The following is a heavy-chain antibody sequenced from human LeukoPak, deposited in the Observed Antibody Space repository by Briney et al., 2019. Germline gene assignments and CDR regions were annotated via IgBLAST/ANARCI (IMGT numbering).Heavy chain of an antibody. J-gene: IGHJ2*01. CDR3: ATDSPYGAYAEYSDF. V-gene: IGHV3-48*03. Sequence: GGSLRLSSAASLYTFSSYEMNRVRETLGGGLEWVSYISSSGSTIYYADSVKGRFTISRDNAKNSLYLQMNSLRAEDTAVYYCATDSPYGAYAEYSDFWGRGTMVTVSS. CDR2: ISSSGSTI. CDR1: LYTFSSYE. D-gene: IGHD4-17*01.